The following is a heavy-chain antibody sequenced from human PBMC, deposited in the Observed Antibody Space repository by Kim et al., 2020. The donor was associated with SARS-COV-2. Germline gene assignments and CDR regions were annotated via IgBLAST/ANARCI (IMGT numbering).Heavy chain of an antibody. Sequence: ASVTVSCKVSGYTLTELSMHWVRQAPGKGLEWMGGFDPEDGETIYAQKFQGRVTMTEDTSTDTAYMELSSLRSEDTAVYYCATSPATRRGHWFDPWGQGTLVTVSS. CDR3: ATSPATRRGHWFDP. CDR2: FDPEDGET. CDR1: GYTLTELS. D-gene: IGHD2-15*01. J-gene: IGHJ5*02. V-gene: IGHV1-24*01.